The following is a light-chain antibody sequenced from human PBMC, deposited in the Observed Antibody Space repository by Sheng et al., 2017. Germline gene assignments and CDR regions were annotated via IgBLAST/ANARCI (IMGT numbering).Light chain of an antibody. V-gene: IGKV3-20*01. J-gene: IGKJ5*01. CDR2: GAS. Sequence: EIVMTQSPVTLSLSPGESATLSCRASQGVRRSLAWYQQKPGQAPRLLIYGASSRATGIPDRFSGSGSGTDFTLTISRLEPEDFAVYYCQQYGSSPPITFGQGTRLEI. CDR3: QQYGSSPPIT. CDR1: QGVRRS.